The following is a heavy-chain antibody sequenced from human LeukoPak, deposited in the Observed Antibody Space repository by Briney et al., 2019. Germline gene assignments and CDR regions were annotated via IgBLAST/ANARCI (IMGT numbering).Heavy chain of an antibody. Sequence: ASVKVSCKAFGYTFTSNYMHWVRQAPGQGPEWMGVISPSGGSTTYAQKFQGRVTLTRDMSTSTDYLELSSLRSEDTAVYYCAKDRRYFDYWGQGTLVTVSS. CDR2: ISPSGGST. CDR1: GYTFTSNY. CDR3: AKDRRYFDY. J-gene: IGHJ4*02. V-gene: IGHV1-46*01.